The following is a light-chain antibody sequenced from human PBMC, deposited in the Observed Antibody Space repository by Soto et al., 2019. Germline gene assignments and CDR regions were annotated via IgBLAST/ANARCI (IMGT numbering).Light chain of an antibody. CDR2: DAS. Sequence: DIQMTQSPSSLSASVGDRVTITCQASQDISNYLNWYQQKPGKAPKLLIYDASNLETGVPSRFSGSGSGTDFTFTINNLQTEDVAVYYCQQYHSNPWTFGQGNRVEIK. CDR1: QDISNY. J-gene: IGKJ1*01. CDR3: QQYHSNPWT. V-gene: IGKV1-33*01.